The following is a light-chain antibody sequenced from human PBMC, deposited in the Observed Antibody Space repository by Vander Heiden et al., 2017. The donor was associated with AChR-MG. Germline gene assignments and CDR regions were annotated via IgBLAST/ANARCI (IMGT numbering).Light chain of an antibody. CDR2: GNS. CDR3: QSYDSSLSPGPYVV. J-gene: IGLJ2*01. Sequence: QSVLTQPPSVSGAPGQRVTISCTGSSPNIGAGFDVHWYQHLPGTAPNLLIYGNSNRPSGVPDRFSGSKSGTSASLAITGLQAEDEADYYCQSYDSSLSPGPYVVFGGGTKLTVL. V-gene: IGLV1-40*01. CDR1: SPNIGAGFD.